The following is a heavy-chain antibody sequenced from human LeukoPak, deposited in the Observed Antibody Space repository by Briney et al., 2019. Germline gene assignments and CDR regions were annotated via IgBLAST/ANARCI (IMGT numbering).Heavy chain of an antibody. V-gene: IGHV1-24*01. CDR2: FDPEDGET. D-gene: IGHD6-19*01. J-gene: IGHJ5*02. Sequence: ASVKVSCKVSGYTLTELSMHWVRQAPGKGLEWMGGFDPEDGETIYAQKFQGRVTMTEDTSTDTAYMELSSLRSEDTAVYYCASSYSSGWYPNWFDPWGQGTLVTVSS. CDR3: ASSYSSGWYPNWFDP. CDR1: GYTLTELS.